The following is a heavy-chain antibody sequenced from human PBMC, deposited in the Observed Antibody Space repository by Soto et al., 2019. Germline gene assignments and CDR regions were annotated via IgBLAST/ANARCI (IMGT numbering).Heavy chain of an antibody. Sequence: SETLSLTCAVYGGSFSGYYWSWIRQPPGKGLEWIGEINHSGSTNYNPSLKSRVTISVDTSKNQFSLKLSSVTAADTAVYYCARDCAVYDFWSGYRYYYYGMDAWGQGTTVTVSS. V-gene: IGHV4-34*01. D-gene: IGHD3-3*01. CDR1: GGSFSGYY. J-gene: IGHJ6*02. CDR3: ARDCAVYDFWSGYRYYYYGMDA. CDR2: INHSGST.